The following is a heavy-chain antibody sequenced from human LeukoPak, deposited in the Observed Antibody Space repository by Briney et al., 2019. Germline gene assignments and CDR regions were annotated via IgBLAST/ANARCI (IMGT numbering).Heavy chain of an antibody. D-gene: IGHD6-19*01. CDR1: GFTFSTYN. CDR3: ARGGSSGWYVASYFDY. CDR2: ITSSSSYT. Sequence: GGSLRLSCAASGFTFSTYNMNWVRQAPGKGLEWVTSITSSSSYTFYADSVKGRFTISRDNAKNSLYLQMNSLRAEDTAVYYCARGGSSGWYVASYFDYWGQGTLVTVSS. V-gene: IGHV3-21*01. J-gene: IGHJ4*02.